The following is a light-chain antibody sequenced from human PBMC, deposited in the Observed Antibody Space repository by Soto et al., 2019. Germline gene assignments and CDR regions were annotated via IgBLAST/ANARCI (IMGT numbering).Light chain of an antibody. CDR3: QKYNNWPET. CDR2: DAS. V-gene: IGKV3D-15*01. Sequence: IMLRQSPATLSLSPGERATISCRASQSVGSYLAWYQQKFGQAPRLLIYDASNRATGIPARFSGSGSGTEFTLTISSLQSEDFAVYFCQKYNNWPETFGQGTKVDIK. J-gene: IGKJ1*01. CDR1: QSVGSY.